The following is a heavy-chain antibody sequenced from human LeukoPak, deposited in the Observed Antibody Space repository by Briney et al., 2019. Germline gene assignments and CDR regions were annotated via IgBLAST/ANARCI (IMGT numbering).Heavy chain of an antibody. CDR2: ISDDGRNK. J-gene: IGHJ6*02. CDR1: GFTFSNYG. Sequence: PGGSLRLSCVVSGFTFSNYGIHWVRQAPGKGLEWVAFISDDGRNKNYGDSVKGRFTISRDTSKKTLSLQTNSLRAEDTAVYYCARDFPFGYYDRSGFYNYYYAMDVWGQGTTVTVSS. V-gene: IGHV3-33*05. D-gene: IGHD3-22*01. CDR3: ARDFPFGYYDRSGFYNYYYAMDV.